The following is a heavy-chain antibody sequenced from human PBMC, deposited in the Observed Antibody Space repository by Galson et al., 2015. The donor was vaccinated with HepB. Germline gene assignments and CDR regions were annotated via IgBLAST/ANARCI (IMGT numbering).Heavy chain of an antibody. CDR2: MNPNSGNT. CDR3: ASGAGFGVVEPLDY. V-gene: IGHV1-8*01. Sequence: SVKVSCKASGYTFTSYDINWVRQATGQGLEWMGWMNPNSGNTGYAQKFQGRVTMTRNTSISTAYMELSSLRSEDTAVYYCASGAGFGVVEPLDYWGQGTLVTVSS. D-gene: IGHD3-3*01. CDR1: GYTFTSYD. J-gene: IGHJ4*02.